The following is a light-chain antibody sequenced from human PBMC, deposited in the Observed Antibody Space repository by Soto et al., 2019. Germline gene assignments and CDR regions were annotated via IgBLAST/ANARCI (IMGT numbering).Light chain of an antibody. J-gene: IGKJ4*01. CDR3: QQYYTIPLT. CDR1: QSVLYSSNSKNY. CDR2: WAS. V-gene: IGKV4-1*01. Sequence: MLMTQSPYALSVSLGERATINCKSSQSVLYSSNSKNYLAWYQQKPGQPPKLLIYWASTRESGVPDRFSGSGSGTDFTLTISSLQAEDVAVYYCQQYYTIPLTFGGGTKVDIK.